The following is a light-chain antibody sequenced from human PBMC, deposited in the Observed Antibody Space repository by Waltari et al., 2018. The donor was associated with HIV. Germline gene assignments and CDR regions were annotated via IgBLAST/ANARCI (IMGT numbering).Light chain of an antibody. V-gene: IGLV2-14*03. CDR1: SSDVSGYNY. CDR2: DVG. Sequence: QSALTQPASVSGSPGQSILISCPGPSSDVSGYNYVSWYQQHPGKASILIIFDVGNRPSGVSNRFSGSKSGNTASLTIAGLQTEDEADYYCNSYTSTTTRWLFGGGTRLTVL. CDR3: NSYTSTTTRWL. J-gene: IGLJ3*02.